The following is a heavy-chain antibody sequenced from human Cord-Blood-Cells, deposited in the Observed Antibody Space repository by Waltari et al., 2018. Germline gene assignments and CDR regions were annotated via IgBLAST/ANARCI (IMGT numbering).Heavy chain of an antibody. D-gene: IGHD6-13*01. V-gene: IGHV1-2*02. CDR2: SNPNNGST. CDR3: ARDVSSWSDY. CDR1: GYTFNGYD. Sequence: QVQLAQCGAEVKKPGASVKVYCKASGYTFNGYDLHWVRQAPGQGLEWMGWSNPNNGSTNYTQKFTGMVTMTKDPSIRKAYMELSRLRSDDTSVYYCARDVSSWSDYWGQGTLVTVSS. J-gene: IGHJ4*02.